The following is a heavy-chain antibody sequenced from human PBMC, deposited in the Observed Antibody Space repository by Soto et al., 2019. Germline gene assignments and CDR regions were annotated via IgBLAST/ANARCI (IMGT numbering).Heavy chain of an antibody. V-gene: IGHV3-30-3*01. Sequence: QVQLVESGGGVVQPGRSLRLSCAASGFTFSSYAMHWVRQAPGKGLEWGAVISYDGSNKYYADCVNGRFTISRDNSKNTLYLQMNSLRAEDTAVYYGARGIVVVPASAIDYWGQGTLVTVSS. J-gene: IGHJ4*02. CDR2: ISYDGSNK. CDR3: ARGIVVVPASAIDY. CDR1: GFTFSSYA. D-gene: IGHD2-2*01.